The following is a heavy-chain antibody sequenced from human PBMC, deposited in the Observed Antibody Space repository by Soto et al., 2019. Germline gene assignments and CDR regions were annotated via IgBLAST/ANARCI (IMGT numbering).Heavy chain of an antibody. J-gene: IGHJ6*02. CDR2: IIPIFGTA. D-gene: IGHD2-21*02. CDR1: GGTFSSYA. CDR3: ARDWWGDSTSPYYYYYGMDV. V-gene: IGHV1-69*01. Sequence: QVQLVQSGAEVKKPGSSVKVSCKASGGTFSSYAISWVRQAPGQGLEWMGGIIPIFGTANYAQKFQGRVTITADESTSTAYMELSSLRSEDMAVYYCARDWWGDSTSPYYYYYGMDVWGQGTTVTVSS.